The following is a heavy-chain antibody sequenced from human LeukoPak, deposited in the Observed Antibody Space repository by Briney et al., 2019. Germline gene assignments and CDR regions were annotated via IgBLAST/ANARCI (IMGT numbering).Heavy chain of an antibody. CDR1: GYTFTSYG. V-gene: IGHV1-18*01. CDR2: ISAYNGNT. D-gene: IGHD3-3*01. J-gene: IGHJ4*02. Sequence: ASVKVSCKASGYTFTSYGISWVRQAPGQGLEWMGWISAYNGNTNYAQKLQGRVTITTDTSTSTAYMELRSLRSDDTAVYYCARGLYYDFWSGPDYFDYWGQGTLVTVSS. CDR3: ARGLYYDFWSGPDYFDY.